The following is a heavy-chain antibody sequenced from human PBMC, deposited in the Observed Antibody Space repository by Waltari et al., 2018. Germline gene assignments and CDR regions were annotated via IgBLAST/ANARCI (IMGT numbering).Heavy chain of an antibody. CDR1: GGSITTNYN. CDR2: MQYRGST. V-gene: IGHV4-39*01. D-gene: IGHD4-17*01. Sequence: QLQLQESGPGLVRPSETLSLTCTVSGGSITTNYNWAWIRQPPGKGLEWMGNMQYRGSTFYNPSLMSRVTISLDTSKNQFSLTLTSVDAADTAVYFCGRIAFGDDGGYIQYWGQGTLVTVSS. J-gene: IGHJ1*01. CDR3: GRIAFGDDGGYIQY.